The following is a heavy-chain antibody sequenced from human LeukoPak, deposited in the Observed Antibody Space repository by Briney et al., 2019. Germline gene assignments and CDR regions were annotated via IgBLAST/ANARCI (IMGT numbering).Heavy chain of an antibody. J-gene: IGHJ4*02. CDR2: ISYDGSNK. D-gene: IGHD6-19*01. V-gene: IGHV3-30*19. Sequence: GGSLRLSCAASGFTFSSYGMHWVRQAPGKGLEWVAVISYDGSNKYYADSVKGRFTISRDNSKNTLYLQMNSLRAEDTAVYYCASPTSAVAVAGTRFDYWGQGTLVTVSS. CDR3: ASPTSAVAVAGTRFDY. CDR1: GFTFSSYG.